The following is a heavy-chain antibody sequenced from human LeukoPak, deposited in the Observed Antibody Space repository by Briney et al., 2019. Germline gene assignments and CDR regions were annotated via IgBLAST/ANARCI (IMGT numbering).Heavy chain of an antibody. D-gene: IGHD3-10*01. Sequence: GGSLRLSCAASAFMVSDNDMTWVRQGPGKGLEWVSVIYSDGSTKYADSVKGRFTISRDNSKNTVYLQMNSLRVDDTAVYFCARGYDYAAGTYFDQWGQGTLVTVPS. CDR3: ARGYDYAAGTYFDQ. J-gene: IGHJ4*02. V-gene: IGHV3-53*01. CDR2: IYSDGST. CDR1: AFMVSDND.